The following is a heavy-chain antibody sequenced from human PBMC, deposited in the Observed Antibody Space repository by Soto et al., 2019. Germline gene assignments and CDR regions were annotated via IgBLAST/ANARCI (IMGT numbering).Heavy chain of an antibody. D-gene: IGHD2-21*02. J-gene: IGHJ4*02. CDR1: GFTFNDYA. V-gene: IGHV3-23*01. Sequence: GGSLRLSCAASGFTFNDYAMSWVRQAPGKGLEWVSAISSSGYSTYYADSVKGRFTISRDNSKNTVYLQMNNLRAEDTAVYYCAKGSVVVAAKFDSWGQGTLVTVSS. CDR2: ISSSGYST. CDR3: AKGSVVVAAKFDS.